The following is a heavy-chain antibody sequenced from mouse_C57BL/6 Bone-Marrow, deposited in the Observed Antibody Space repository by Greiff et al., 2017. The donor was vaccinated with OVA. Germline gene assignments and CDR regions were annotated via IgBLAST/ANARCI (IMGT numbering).Heavy chain of an antibody. CDR3: ASRSLLLLGFDY. J-gene: IGHJ2*01. Sequence: QVQLQQSGAELARPGASVKMSCKASGYTFTSYTMHWVKQRPGQGLEWIGYINPSSGYTKYNQKFKDKATLTADKSSSTAYMQLSSLTSEDSAVYYCASRSLLLLGFDYWGQGTTLTVSS. V-gene: IGHV1-4*01. CDR2: INPSSGYT. D-gene: IGHD1-1*01. CDR1: GYTFTSYT.